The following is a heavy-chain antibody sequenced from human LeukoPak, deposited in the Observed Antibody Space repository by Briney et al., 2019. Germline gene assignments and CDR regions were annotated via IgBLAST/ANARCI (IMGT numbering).Heavy chain of an antibody. V-gene: IGHV3-23*01. CDR1: GFTFNNYA. D-gene: IGHD5-24*01. CDR2: LSGRGDSK. Sequence: GGSLRLSCSASGFTFNNYAMSWVRQAPGKGLEWVSGLSGRGDSKYYAGSVNGRFSISRDNANNRLYLQMDNMRAEDTAVYYCAKDFRDTSMFTDGYFDFWGQGTLVTVSS. J-gene: IGHJ4*02. CDR3: AKDFRDTSMFTDGYFDF.